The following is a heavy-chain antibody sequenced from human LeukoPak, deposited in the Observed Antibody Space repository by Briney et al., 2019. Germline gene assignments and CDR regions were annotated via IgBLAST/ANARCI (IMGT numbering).Heavy chain of an antibody. CDR3: AKDTKFDP. V-gene: IGHV3-48*01. J-gene: IGHJ5*02. D-gene: IGHD3-3*01. CDR2: ISGSSGII. Sequence: GGSLRLSCAASGFTFNTYTMNWVRQAPGKGLEWVSYISGSSGIIDYADSVRGRFTISRDNAKNSLYLQMNSLRAEDTAVYYCAKDTKFDPWGQGTLVTVSS. CDR1: GFTFNTYT.